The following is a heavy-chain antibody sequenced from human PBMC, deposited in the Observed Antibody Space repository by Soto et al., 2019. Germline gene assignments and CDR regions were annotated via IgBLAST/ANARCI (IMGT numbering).Heavy chain of an antibody. D-gene: IGHD1-26*01. Sequence: SETLSLTCTVSGGSISSYYWSWIRQPPGKGLEWIGYIYYSGSTNYNPSLKSRVTISVDTSKNQFSLKLSSVTAADTAVYYCARVLRSGGSYGLGYWGQGTLVTVSS. V-gene: IGHV4-59*01. CDR3: ARVLRSGGSYGLGY. CDR2: IYYSGST. CDR1: GGSISSYY. J-gene: IGHJ4*02.